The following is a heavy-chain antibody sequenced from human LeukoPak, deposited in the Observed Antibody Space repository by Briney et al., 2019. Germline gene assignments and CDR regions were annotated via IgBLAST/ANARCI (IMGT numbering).Heavy chain of an antibody. CDR3: ASRLHYYDSSGNAAFDI. V-gene: IGHV1-8*01. J-gene: IGHJ3*02. D-gene: IGHD3-22*01. CDR2: MNPNSDNT. CDR1: GYTFTSYD. Sequence: ASVKVSCKASGYTFTSYDINWVRQATGQGLEWMGWMNPNSDNTGYAQRFQGRVTMTRNTSISTAYMELSSLRSEDTAVYYCASRLHYYDSSGNAAFDIWGQGTMVTVSS.